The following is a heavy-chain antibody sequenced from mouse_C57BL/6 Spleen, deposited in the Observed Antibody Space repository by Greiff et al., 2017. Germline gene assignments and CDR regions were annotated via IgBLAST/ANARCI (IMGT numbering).Heavy chain of an antibody. V-gene: IGHV1-43*01. CDR3: AKRSMDDGYYFDY. J-gene: IGHJ2*01. CDR2: INPSTGGT. Sequence: EVQLQQSGPELVKPGASVKISCKASGYSFTGYYMHWVKQSSEKSLEWIGEINPSTGGTSYNQKFKGKATLTVDKSSSTAYMQLKSLTSEDSAVYYCAKRSMDDGYYFDYWGQGTTLTVSS. D-gene: IGHD2-3*01. CDR1: GYSFTGYY.